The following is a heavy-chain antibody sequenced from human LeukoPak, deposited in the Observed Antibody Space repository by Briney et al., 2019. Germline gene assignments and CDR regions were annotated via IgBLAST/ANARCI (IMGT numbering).Heavy chain of an antibody. D-gene: IGHD5-12*01. Sequence: PSETLSLPCTVSGGSLSSSSNYWGWIRQPPGKGLEWIGTIYYSGRTYYNPSLKRRVTISVDTSKNQFSLKLSSVTAADRAVYYCSSGYDYVDCVDLLGQGTLVNVSS. J-gene: IGHJ5*02. CDR1: GGSLSSSSNY. CDR2: IYYSGRT. V-gene: IGHV4-39*01. CDR3: SSGYDYVDCVDL.